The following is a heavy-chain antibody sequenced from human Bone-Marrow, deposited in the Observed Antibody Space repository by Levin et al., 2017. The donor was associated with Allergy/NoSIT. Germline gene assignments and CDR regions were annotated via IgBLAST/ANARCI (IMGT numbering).Heavy chain of an antibody. CDR2: LSFDGRSK. CDR3: ARDSLVVYSNRAFDH. CDR1: GFTFSSYA. V-gene: IGHV3-30*04. D-gene: IGHD2-8*02. Sequence: LPGGSLRLSCAASGFTFSSYAIHWVRQTPGKGLEWVAVLSFDGRSKYFADSVKGRFTISRDNSKNTLFLQMNSLRTEDTAIYYCARDSLVVYSNRAFDHWGQGTLVTVSS. J-gene: IGHJ4*02.